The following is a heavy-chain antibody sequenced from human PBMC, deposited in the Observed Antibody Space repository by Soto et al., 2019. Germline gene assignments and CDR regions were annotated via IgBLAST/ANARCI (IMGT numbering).Heavy chain of an antibody. J-gene: IGHJ4*02. CDR1: GGTFSSYA. D-gene: IGHD2-21*02. CDR2: IIPIFGTA. Sequence: SVKVSCKASGGTFSSYAISWVRQAPGQGLEWMGGIIPIFGTANYAQKFQGRVTITADESTSIAYMKLSSLRSEDTAVYYCARNPGGAYCGGDCYSHFDYWGQGTLVTVSS. V-gene: IGHV1-69*13. CDR3: ARNPGGAYCGGDCYSHFDY.